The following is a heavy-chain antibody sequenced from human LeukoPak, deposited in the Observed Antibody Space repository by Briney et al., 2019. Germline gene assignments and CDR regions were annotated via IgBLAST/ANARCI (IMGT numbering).Heavy chain of an antibody. CDR1: GGSFSGYY. D-gene: IGHD3-22*01. CDR3: ARKAYYYDSSGYYIIDY. J-gene: IGHJ4*02. V-gene: IGHV4-34*01. CDR2: INHSGST. Sequence: PSETLSLTCAVYGGSFSGYYWSWIRQPPGKGLEWIGEINHSGSTNYNPSLKSRVTISVDTSKNQFSLKLSSVTAADTAVHYCARKAYYYDSSGYYIIDYWGQGTLVTVSS.